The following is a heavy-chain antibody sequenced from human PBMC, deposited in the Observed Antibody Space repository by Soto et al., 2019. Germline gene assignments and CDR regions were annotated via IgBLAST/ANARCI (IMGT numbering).Heavy chain of an antibody. CDR2: ISAGGDRT. CDR3: ALDYPASSATVTTPLTPNDC. Sequence: EVQLSESGGGLVQPGGSLRLSCAASGFTCSNYAINWVRQAPGRGLEWVSLISAGGDRTHYAYAVKGRFTVSRDNPKSELFLQISGQTAEDTALYHGALDYPASSATVTTPLTPNDCWGQGTLVTVSS. CDR1: GFTCSNYA. D-gene: IGHD4-4*01. V-gene: IGHV3-23*01. J-gene: IGHJ4*02.